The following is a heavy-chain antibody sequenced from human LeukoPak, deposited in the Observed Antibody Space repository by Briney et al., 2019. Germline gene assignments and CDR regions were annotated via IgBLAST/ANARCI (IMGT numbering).Heavy chain of an antibody. CDR2: ISSSSSYI. Sequence: GGSLRLSCAASGFTFSSYSMNWVRQAPGKGVEWVSSISSSSSYIYYADSVKGRFTISRDNAKNSLYLQMNRLRAEDTAVYYCARDFPNYGSGSSYYFDYWGQGTLVTVSS. CDR1: GFTFSSYS. D-gene: IGHD3-10*01. V-gene: IGHV3-21*01. CDR3: ARDFPNYGSGSSYYFDY. J-gene: IGHJ4*02.